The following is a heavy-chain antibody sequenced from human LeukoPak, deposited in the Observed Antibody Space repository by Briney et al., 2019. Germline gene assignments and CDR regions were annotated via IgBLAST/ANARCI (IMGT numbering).Heavy chain of an antibody. CDR3: LKAPGGIRYFDYGEDYFDY. V-gene: IGHV3-23*01. CDR2: ISGRGGST. CDR1: GFTFSSYA. Sequence: PGGSLRLSCAASGFTFSSYAMSWVRQAPGKGLEWVSAISGRGGSTYYADSVKGRFTISRDNSKNTLYLQMNSLRAEDTAVYFFLKAPGGIRYFDYGEDYFDYWGQGTLVTVSS. D-gene: IGHD3-9*01. J-gene: IGHJ4*02.